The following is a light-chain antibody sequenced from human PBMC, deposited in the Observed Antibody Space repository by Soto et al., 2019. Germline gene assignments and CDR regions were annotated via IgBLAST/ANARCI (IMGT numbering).Light chain of an antibody. CDR1: QSVNSN. J-gene: IGKJ4*01. CDR3: QQYYSTPLT. V-gene: IGKV4-1*01. Sequence: EIVMTQSPATLSLSPGERATLSCRASQSVNSNLAWYQQKPGQPPKFLIHWASTRQSGVPDRFSGSGSGTDFTLTISSLRAEDVAVYYCQQYYSTPLTFGGGTKVEIK. CDR2: WAS.